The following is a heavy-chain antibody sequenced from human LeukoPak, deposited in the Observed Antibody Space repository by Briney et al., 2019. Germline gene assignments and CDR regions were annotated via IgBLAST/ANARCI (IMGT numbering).Heavy chain of an antibody. CDR3: ASIWDYYDSSGYSD. Sequence: GGSLRLSCAASGFTFSSYSMNWVRQAPGKGLEWVSYISSSSSTIYYADSVKGRFTISRDNAKNSLYLQMNSLRAEDTAVYYCASIWDYYDSSGYSDWGQGTLVTVSS. D-gene: IGHD3-22*01. CDR1: GFTFSSYS. CDR2: ISSSSSTI. J-gene: IGHJ4*02. V-gene: IGHV3-48*01.